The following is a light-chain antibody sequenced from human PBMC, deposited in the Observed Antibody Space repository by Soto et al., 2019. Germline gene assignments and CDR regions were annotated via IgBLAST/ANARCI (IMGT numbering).Light chain of an antibody. Sequence: EIVLTQSPGTLSLSPGERATLSCRASQSVSSSYLAWYQQKPGQAPRLLIYCESSRATGIPDRFSGSGSGTDCTITISRLEPEDFAVYYWQQYGSSQWTVGQGTKVEIK. CDR3: QQYGSSQWT. CDR2: CES. V-gene: IGKV3-20*01. J-gene: IGKJ1*01. CDR1: QSVSSSY.